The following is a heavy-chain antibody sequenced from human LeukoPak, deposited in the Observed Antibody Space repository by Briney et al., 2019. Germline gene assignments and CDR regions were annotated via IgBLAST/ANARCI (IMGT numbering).Heavy chain of an antibody. CDR2: IKQDGSKK. CDR3: ARDFNHAFDY. J-gene: IGHJ4*02. CDR1: GFPFSSYW. V-gene: IGHV3-7*01. D-gene: IGHD1-14*01. Sequence: GGSLRLSRVASGFPFSSYWMTWVRQAPGKGLEWVANIKQDGSKKSYVDSVRGRFTISRDNAKNSLYLQMNSLRAEDTAIYYCARDFNHAFDYWGQGILVTVSS.